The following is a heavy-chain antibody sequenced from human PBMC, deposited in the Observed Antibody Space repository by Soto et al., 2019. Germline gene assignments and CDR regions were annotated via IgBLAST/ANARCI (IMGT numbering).Heavy chain of an antibody. J-gene: IGHJ5*02. CDR3: AREAAYGNDWFDP. V-gene: IGHV4-31*03. CDR1: GGSISSGGYY. Sequence: QVQLQESGPGLVKPSQTLSLTCTFSGGSISSGGYYWSWIRQHPGKGLEWIGYIYYSGSTYYNPSLKSRVTIPVDTSKNQFSLKLRSVTAADTAVYYCAREAAYGNDWFDPWGQGTLVTVSS. D-gene: IGHD4-4*01. CDR2: IYYSGST.